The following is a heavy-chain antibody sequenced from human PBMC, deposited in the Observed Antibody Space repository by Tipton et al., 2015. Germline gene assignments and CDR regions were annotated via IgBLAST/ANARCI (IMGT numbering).Heavy chain of an antibody. CDR3: ARAEYNWLGWFDP. Sequence: LRLSCAVSGYSITSHYYWAYIRQPPGQALEWIGSIYHTGNTYYNPALKSRLTLSIDTSKNQFSLSLASVTASDTAVYYCARAEYNWLGWFDPWGQGTPVTVSS. J-gene: IGHJ5*02. CDR1: GYSITSHYY. D-gene: IGHD1-20*01. V-gene: IGHV4-38-2*01. CDR2: IYHTGNT.